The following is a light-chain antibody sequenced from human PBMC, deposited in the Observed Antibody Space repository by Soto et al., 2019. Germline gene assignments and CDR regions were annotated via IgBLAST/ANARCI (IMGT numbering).Light chain of an antibody. V-gene: IGKV3-15*01. J-gene: IGKJ1*01. CDR1: QSVSSN. CDR2: GAS. Sequence: EIVMTQSPATLSVSPGERSTLSCRARQSVSSNLAWYQQKPGQAPRLLIYGASTRATGIPARFSGSGSGTEFTLTISSLQSEDFAVYYCQHYNNWPPWTVGQGTKVEIK. CDR3: QHYNNWPPWT.